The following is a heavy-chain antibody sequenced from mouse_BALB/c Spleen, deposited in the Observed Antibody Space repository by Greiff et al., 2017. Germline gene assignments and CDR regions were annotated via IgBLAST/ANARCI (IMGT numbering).Heavy chain of an antibody. V-gene: IGHV3-2*02. J-gene: IGHJ2*01. CDR2: ISYSGST. Sequence: EVKLVESGPGLVKPSQSLSLTCTVTGYSITSDYAWNWIRQFPGNKLEWMGYISYSGSTSYNPSLKSRISITRDTSKNQFFLQLNSVTTEDTATYYCARSAYRYLDYWGQGTTLTVSS. CDR3: ARSAYRYLDY. CDR1: GYSITSDYA. D-gene: IGHD2-14*01.